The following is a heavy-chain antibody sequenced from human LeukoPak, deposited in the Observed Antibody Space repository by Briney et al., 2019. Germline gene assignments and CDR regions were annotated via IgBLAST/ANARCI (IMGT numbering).Heavy chain of an antibody. CDR2: ISYDGSNK. J-gene: IGHJ4*02. V-gene: IGHV3-30-3*01. D-gene: IGHD6-13*01. CDR3: ARDRAAAGMSVDY. Sequence: GGSLRLPCAASGFTFSSYAMHWVRQAPGKGLEWVAVISYDGSNKYYADSVKGRFTISRDNSKNTLYPQMNSLRAEDTAVYYCARDRAAAGMSVDYWGQGTLVTVSS. CDR1: GFTFSSYA.